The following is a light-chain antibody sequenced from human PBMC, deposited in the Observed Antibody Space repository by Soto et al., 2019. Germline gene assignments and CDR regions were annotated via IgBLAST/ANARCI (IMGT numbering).Light chain of an antibody. CDR2: EVS. V-gene: IGLV2-14*01. J-gene: IGLJ3*02. CDR1: SSDVGSYNY. CDR3: SSYTITSTRV. Sequence: QSALTQPASVSGSPGQSITISCTGTSSDVGSYNYVSWYQQHPGKAPKLMIYEVSNRPLGVSNRFSGSKSGNTASLTISGLQAEDEANYYCSSYTITSTRVFCGGTRLTVL.